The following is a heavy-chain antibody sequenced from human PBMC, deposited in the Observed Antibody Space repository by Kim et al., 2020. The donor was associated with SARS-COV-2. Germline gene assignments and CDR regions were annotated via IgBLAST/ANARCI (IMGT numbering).Heavy chain of an antibody. D-gene: IGHD2-15*01. CDR2: ISYDGSNK. J-gene: IGHJ4*02. CDR1: GFTFSSYG. V-gene: IGHV3-30*18. CDR3: ANLGYCSGGSCRSMSLDY. Sequence: GGSLRLSCAASGFTFSSYGMHWVRQAPGKGLEWVAVISYDGSNKYYADSVKGRFTISRDNSKNTLYLQMNSLRAEDTAVYYCANLGYCSGGSCRSMSLDYWGQGTLVTVSS.